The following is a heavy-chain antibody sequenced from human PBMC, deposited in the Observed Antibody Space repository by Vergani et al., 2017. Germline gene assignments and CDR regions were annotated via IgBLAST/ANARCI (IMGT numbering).Heavy chain of an antibody. J-gene: IGHJ3*02. CDR3: AKTHSSGWYTPSDAFDI. V-gene: IGHV3-9*01. Sequence: EVQLVESGGGLVQPGRSLRLSCAASGFTFDDYAMRWVRQAPGKGLEWVSGISWNSGSIGYADSVKGRFTISRDNAKNSLYLQMNSLRAEDTALYYCAKTHSSGWYTPSDAFDIWGQGTMVTVSS. D-gene: IGHD6-19*01. CDR2: ISWNSGSI. CDR1: GFTFDDYA.